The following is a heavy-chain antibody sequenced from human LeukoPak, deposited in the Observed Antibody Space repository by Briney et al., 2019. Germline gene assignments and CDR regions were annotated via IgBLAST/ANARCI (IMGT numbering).Heavy chain of an antibody. CDR1: GFTFSSYS. D-gene: IGHD5-18*01. Sequence: PGGSLRLSCAASGFTFSSYSMNWVRQAPGKGLEWVSYISGSSSTIYYADSVKGRFTISRDNAKNSLYLQMNSLRAEDTAVYYCARGYSYGYIYYFDYWGQGTLVTVSS. CDR3: ARGYSYGYIYYFDY. CDR2: ISGSSSTI. J-gene: IGHJ4*02. V-gene: IGHV3-48*01.